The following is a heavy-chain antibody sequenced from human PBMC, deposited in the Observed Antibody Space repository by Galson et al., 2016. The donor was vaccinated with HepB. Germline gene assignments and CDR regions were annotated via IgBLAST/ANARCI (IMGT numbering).Heavy chain of an antibody. V-gene: IGHV3-23*01. CDR2: ISGSGGRI. CDR3: TKGGDNYFDY. CDR1: GXTFGTYV. Sequence: RLSCAASGXTFGTYVMTWVRXAPGKGLEXXXSISGSGGRISYADSVKGRFTVSRDNSKNTLYLQMNSLRAEDTVVYYCTKGGDNYFDYWGQGTLVTVSS. J-gene: IGHJ4*02. D-gene: IGHD5-18*01.